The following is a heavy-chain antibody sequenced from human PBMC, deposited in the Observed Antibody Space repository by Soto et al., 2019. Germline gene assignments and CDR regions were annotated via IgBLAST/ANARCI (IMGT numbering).Heavy chain of an antibody. CDR1: GYTFTTYA. D-gene: IGHD4-17*01. V-gene: IGHV1-3*01. Sequence: ASXKVSCKASGYTFTTYAMHWVRQAPGQRLEWMGWINAGNGNTKYSQKFQGRVTITRDTSASTAYMELSSLRSEDTAVYYCARTYGGNSAGVDYWGQGTLVTVSS. J-gene: IGHJ4*02. CDR2: INAGNGNT. CDR3: ARTYGGNSAGVDY.